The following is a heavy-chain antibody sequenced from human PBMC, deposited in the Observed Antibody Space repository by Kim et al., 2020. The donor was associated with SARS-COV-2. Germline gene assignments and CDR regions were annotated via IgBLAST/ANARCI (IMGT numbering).Heavy chain of an antibody. D-gene: IGHD5-12*01. V-gene: IGHV3-33*01. Sequence: GGSLRLSCAASGFTFSSYGMHWVRQAPGKGLEWVAVIWYDGSNKYYADSVKGRFTISRDNSKNTLYLQMNSLRAEDTAVYYCARAVMATISYYYYGMDVWGQGTTVTVSS. CDR3: ARAVMATISYYYYGMDV. J-gene: IGHJ6*02. CDR1: GFTFSSYG. CDR2: IWYDGSNK.